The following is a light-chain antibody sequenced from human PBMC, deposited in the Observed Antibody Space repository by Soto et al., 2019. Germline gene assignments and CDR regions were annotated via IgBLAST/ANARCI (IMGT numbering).Light chain of an antibody. Sequence: DLQMTQSPSSLSASVGDRVTITCRASQRISTYLNWYQQKPGKAPNLLIYAAFSLQSGVPSRFSGSGSGREFSLTISSLQPEDFATYYCQQSYSTPRTFGQGTKLEIK. V-gene: IGKV1-39*01. CDR1: QRISTY. CDR3: QQSYSTPRT. CDR2: AAF. J-gene: IGKJ2*01.